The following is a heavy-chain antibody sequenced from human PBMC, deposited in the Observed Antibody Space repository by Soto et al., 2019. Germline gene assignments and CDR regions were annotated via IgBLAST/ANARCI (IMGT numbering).Heavy chain of an antibody. CDR3: ARTGDIVVVPAAHTWFDP. J-gene: IGHJ5*02. V-gene: IGHV1-46*01. CDR1: GCTFTSYY. Sequence: GASVKVSCKASGCTFTSYYMHWVRQAPGQGLEWMGIINPSGGSTSYAQKFQARVTMTRDTSTSTVYMELSSLRSEDTAVYYCARTGDIVVVPAAHTWFDPWGQGTLVTVSS. D-gene: IGHD2-2*01. CDR2: INPSGGST.